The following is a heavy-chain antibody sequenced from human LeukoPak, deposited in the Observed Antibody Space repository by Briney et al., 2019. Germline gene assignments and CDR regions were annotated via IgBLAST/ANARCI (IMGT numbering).Heavy chain of an antibody. V-gene: IGHV4-34*01. D-gene: IGHD3-22*01. J-gene: IGHJ5*02. CDR1: GGSFSGYY. Sequence: SETLSLTCAVYGGSFSGYYWSWIRQPPGKGLEWIGEINHSGSTNYNPSLKSRVTISVDTSKSQFSLKLSSVTAADTAVYYCARHQRRYYYDPANWFDPWGQGTLVTVSS. CDR3: ARHQRRYYYDPANWFDP. CDR2: INHSGST.